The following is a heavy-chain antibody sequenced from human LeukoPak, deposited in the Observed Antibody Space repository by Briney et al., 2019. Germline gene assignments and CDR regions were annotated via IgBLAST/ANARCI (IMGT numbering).Heavy chain of an antibody. J-gene: IGHJ4*02. D-gene: IGHD3-16*01. V-gene: IGHV3-30*03. Sequence: GGSLRLSCAASGFTFSSYWMHWVRQAPGKGLEWVTIISFDGSNKYYADSVKGRFTISRDNSKNSLYLQMNSLRAEDTAVYYCARGYLTHPSLGYWGQGTLVTVSS. CDR1: GFTFSSYW. CDR2: ISFDGSNK. CDR3: ARGYLTHPSLGY.